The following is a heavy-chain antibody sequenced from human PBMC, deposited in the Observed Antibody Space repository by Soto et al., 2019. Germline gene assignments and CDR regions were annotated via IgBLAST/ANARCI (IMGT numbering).Heavy chain of an antibody. CDR2: XYXSXSX. CDR3: ARERTPRTGFDY. CDR1: GGSISSGGYS. V-gene: IGHV4-30-2*01. J-gene: IGHJ4*02. Sequence: SETLSLTCAVSGGSISSGGYSWSWIRQPSGKGXEWXXXXYXSXSXXXXXXLKSRVTISVVTSKNQFSLTLSSATAADTAVYYCARERTPRTGFDYWGQGTLVTVSS. D-gene: IGHD7-27*01.